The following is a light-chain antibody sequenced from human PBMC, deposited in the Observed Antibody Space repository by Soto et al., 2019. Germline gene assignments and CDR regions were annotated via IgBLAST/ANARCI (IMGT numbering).Light chain of an antibody. Sequence: EIVLTQSPGTLSLSPGERATLSCRASQSVSSSYLAWYQQKPGQAPRLLVYGASSRATGITDRFSGSGSGTDVTLTIIRLEPEDFAAYYCQQYGSSPPITFGQGTRLEIK. J-gene: IGKJ5*01. V-gene: IGKV3-20*01. CDR2: GAS. CDR1: QSVSSSY. CDR3: QQYGSSPPIT.